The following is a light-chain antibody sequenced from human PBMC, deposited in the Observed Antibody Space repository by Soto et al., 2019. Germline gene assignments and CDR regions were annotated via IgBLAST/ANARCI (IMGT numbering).Light chain of an antibody. Sequence: EIVLTQSPATLSLSPGERATLSCRASQSVSSFLAWYQQKPGQAPRLLIYDACNRATGIPARFSGSGSGTDFTLTIGSLEPEDFAVYYCQQRSNSFTFGPGTKVNIK. CDR2: DAC. CDR3: QQRSNSFT. J-gene: IGKJ3*01. V-gene: IGKV3-11*01. CDR1: QSVSSF.